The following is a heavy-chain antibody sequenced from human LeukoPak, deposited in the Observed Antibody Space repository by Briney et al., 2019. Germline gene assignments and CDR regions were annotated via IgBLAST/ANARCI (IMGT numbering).Heavy chain of an antibody. CDR3: ARLPGGGSGSYYFDY. CDR2: IYYSGST. CDR1: GGSISSYY. Sequence: SETLSLTCTVSGGSISSYYWSWIRQPPGKGLEWIGYIYYSGSTNYNPSLKSRVTISVDTSKNQVSLKLSTVTAADTAVYYCARLPGGGSGSYYFDYWGQGTLVTVSS. D-gene: IGHD6-19*01. V-gene: IGHV4-59*01. J-gene: IGHJ4*02.